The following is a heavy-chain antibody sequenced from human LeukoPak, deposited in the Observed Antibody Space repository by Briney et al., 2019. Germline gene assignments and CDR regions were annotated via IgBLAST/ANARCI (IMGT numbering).Heavy chain of an antibody. CDR1: GFTFSTYA. V-gene: IGHV3-23*01. CDR3: AKAKYITGTTLGFDY. Sequence: GGSLRLSCAASGFTFSTYAMNWVRQAPGKGLEWVSAISVSGGSTYYADSVKGRFTISRDNSKNTLYLQMNSLRAEDTAVYYCAKAKYITGTTLGFDYWGQGTLVAVSS. CDR2: ISVSGGST. J-gene: IGHJ4*02. D-gene: IGHD1-7*01.